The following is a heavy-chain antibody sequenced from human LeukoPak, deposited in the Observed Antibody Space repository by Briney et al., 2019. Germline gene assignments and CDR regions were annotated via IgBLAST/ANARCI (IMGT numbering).Heavy chain of an antibody. J-gene: IGHJ4*02. Sequence: SETLSLTCAVSGYSITSGYYWGWIRQPPGKGLEWIGNIYHSGSTYYNASLKSRVTISVDTSKNQFSLKLSSVTAADTAVYYCARRYSNYFFDYWGQGTLVTVSS. D-gene: IGHD4-11*01. CDR3: ARRYSNYFFDY. CDR1: GYSITSGYY. V-gene: IGHV4-38-2*01. CDR2: IYHSGST.